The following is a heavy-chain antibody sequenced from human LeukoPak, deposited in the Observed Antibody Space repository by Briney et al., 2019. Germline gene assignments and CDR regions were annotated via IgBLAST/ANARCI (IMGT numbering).Heavy chain of an antibody. Sequence: QSGGSLRLSCAASGFTFSSYAMHWVRQAPGKGLEYVSAISSNGGSTYYANSVKGRFTISRDNSKNTLYLQMGSLRAEDMAVYYCARSLPYNWNYLHFDYWGQGTLVTVSS. D-gene: IGHD1-7*01. V-gene: IGHV3-64*01. CDR2: ISSNGGST. J-gene: IGHJ4*02. CDR1: GFTFSSYA. CDR3: ARSLPYNWNYLHFDY.